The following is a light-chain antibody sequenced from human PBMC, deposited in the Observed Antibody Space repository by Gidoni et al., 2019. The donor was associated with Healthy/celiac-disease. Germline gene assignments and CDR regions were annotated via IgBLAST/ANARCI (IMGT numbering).Light chain of an antibody. CDR1: NIGSKS. CDR3: QVWDSSSDLDWV. J-gene: IGLJ3*02. V-gene: IGLV3-21*04. Sequence: SYVLPQPPSVSVAPGKTARITCGGNNIGSKSVHWYQQKPGQAPVLVIYYDSDRPSGIPERFSGSNSGNTATLTISRVEAGDEADYYCQVWDSSSDLDWVFGGGTKLTVL. CDR2: YDS.